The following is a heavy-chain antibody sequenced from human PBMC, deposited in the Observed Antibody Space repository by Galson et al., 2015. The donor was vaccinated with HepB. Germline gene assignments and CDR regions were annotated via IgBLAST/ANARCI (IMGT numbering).Heavy chain of an antibody. J-gene: IGHJ4*02. CDR3: AKCSGSNWFVPHHFDS. CDR1: GFTFSYYA. D-gene: IGHD6-13*01. CDR2: ITPSGDNT. Sequence: SLRLSCAASGFTFSYYAMSWVRQAPGKGLEWVSAITPSGDNTYSADSMKGRFTISRDNSKNTLFLQMNSLRADDTAIYYCAKCSGSNWFVPHHFDSWGQGTLVTVSS. V-gene: IGHV3-23*01.